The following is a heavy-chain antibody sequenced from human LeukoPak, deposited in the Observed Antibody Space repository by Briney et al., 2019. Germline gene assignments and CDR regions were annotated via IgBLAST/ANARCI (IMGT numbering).Heavy chain of an antibody. CDR1: GFTFSTYA. CDR3: TTDDFWSGYYADY. CDR2: ISYDGSNK. D-gene: IGHD3-3*01. V-gene: IGHV3-30-3*01. J-gene: IGHJ4*02. Sequence: GRSLRLSCAASGFTFSTYAVHWVRQAPGKGLEWVAVISYDGSNKYYADSVKGRFTISRDNSKNTLYLQMNSLKTEDTAVYYCTTDDFWSGYYADYWGQGTLVTVSS.